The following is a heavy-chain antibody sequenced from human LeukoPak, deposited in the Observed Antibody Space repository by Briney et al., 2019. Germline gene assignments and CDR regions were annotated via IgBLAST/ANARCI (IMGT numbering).Heavy chain of an antibody. CDR3: AKDLEWEPPRGDY. V-gene: IGHV3-23*01. D-gene: IGHD1-26*01. J-gene: IGHJ4*02. Sequence: PGGSLRLSCAASGFTFSSYAMSWVRQAPGKGLEWVSVISRSGGNTYYAASVRGRFTVSRDNAKNTLYLQMNSLRDEDTAVYYCAKDLEWEPPRGDYWGQGTLVTVSS. CDR1: GFTFSSYA. CDR2: ISRSGGNT.